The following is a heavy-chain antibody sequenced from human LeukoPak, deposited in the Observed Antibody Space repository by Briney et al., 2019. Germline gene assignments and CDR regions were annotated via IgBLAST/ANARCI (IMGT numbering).Heavy chain of an antibody. V-gene: IGHV3-11*01. D-gene: IGHD5-24*01. CDR3: AKDDGYKNDAFDS. J-gene: IGHJ3*02. CDR1: GFTFSDYY. CDR2: ISSSGSTI. Sequence: GGSLRLSCAASGFTFSDYYMSWIRQAPGKGLEWVSYISSSGSTIYYADSVKGRFTISRDNSKNSLYLQMNSLRTEDTALYYCAKDDGYKNDAFDSWGQGTMVTVSS.